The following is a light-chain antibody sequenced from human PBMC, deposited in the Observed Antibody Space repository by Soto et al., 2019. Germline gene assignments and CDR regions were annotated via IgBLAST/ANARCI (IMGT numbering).Light chain of an antibody. Sequence: QSVLTQPASVSGSPGQSITISCTGTSSDVGGYNYVSWYQQHPDKAPKLMIYEVSNRPSGVSNRFSGSKSGNTASLTISGRQSEDEGNYYCSSYTRGSTLVFGGGTQLTVL. CDR1: SSDVGGYNY. V-gene: IGLV2-14*01. J-gene: IGLJ3*02. CDR3: SSYTRGSTLV. CDR2: EVS.